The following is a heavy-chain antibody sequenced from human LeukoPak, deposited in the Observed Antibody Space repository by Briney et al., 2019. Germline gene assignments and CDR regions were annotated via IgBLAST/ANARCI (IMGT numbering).Heavy chain of an antibody. J-gene: IGHJ6*02. CDR1: GFTFSRCE. V-gene: IGHV3-48*03. CDR2: ISSSGSTI. D-gene: IGHD2-2*01. CDR3: ARDRPHCSSTSCFTYYYYYGMDV. Sequence: GGSLRLSCAASGFTFSRCEMNWVRQAPGKGLEWVSYISSSGSTIYYADSVKGRFIISRDNAKNSLYLQMNSLRAEDTAVYYCARDRPHCSSTSCFTYYYYYGMDVWGQGTTVTVSS.